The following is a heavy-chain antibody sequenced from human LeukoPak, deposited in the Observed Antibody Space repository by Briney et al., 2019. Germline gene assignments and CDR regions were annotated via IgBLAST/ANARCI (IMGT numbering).Heavy chain of an antibody. Sequence: SETLSLTCTVSGGSISSGSYHWSWIRQPAGKALEWIGRIYPSGSTNSDPSLKGRVTISVDTSKNQFSLKLSSVTAADTAVYYCARHRSGWLQSSFDYWGQGTLVTVSS. J-gene: IGHJ4*02. D-gene: IGHD5-24*01. CDR2: IYPSGST. V-gene: IGHV4-61*02. CDR1: GGSISSGSYH. CDR3: ARHRSGWLQSSFDY.